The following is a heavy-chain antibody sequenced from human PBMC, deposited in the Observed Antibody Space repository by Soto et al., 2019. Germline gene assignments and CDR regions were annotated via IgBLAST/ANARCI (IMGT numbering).Heavy chain of an antibody. CDR2: IWYDGRNK. J-gene: IGHJ4*02. CDR1: GFTFSSYG. V-gene: IGHV3-33*01. Sequence: QVQLVESGGGVVQPGRSLRLSCAASGFTFSSYGMHWVRQAPGKGLEWVAVIWYDGRNKYYADSVKGRFTISRDNSKTTLYLQMNSLRAEDTAVYYCARVDTAMVGIDYWGQGTLVTVSS. D-gene: IGHD5-18*01. CDR3: ARVDTAMVGIDY.